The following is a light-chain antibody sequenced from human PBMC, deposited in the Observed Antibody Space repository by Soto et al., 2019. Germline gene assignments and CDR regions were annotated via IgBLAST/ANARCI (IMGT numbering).Light chain of an antibody. J-gene: IGKJ4*01. CDR2: DAS. V-gene: IGKV3-11*01. CDR3: QQRSNWPPLT. Sequence: EMVMAQSPATLSVSPGETATLSFRASQSVSSYLAWYQQKPGQAPRLLIYDASNRATGIPARFSGSGSGTDFTLTISSLEPEDFAVYYCQQRSNWPPLTFGGGTKVDIK. CDR1: QSVSSY.